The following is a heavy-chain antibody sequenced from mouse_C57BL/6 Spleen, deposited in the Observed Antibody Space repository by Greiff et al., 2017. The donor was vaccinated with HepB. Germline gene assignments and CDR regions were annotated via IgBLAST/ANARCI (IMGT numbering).Heavy chain of an antibody. J-gene: IGHJ2*01. CDR3: TTPYDGYYN. D-gene: IGHD2-3*01. CDR1: GFNIKDDY. CDR2: IDPENGDT. V-gene: IGHV14-4*01. Sequence: EVKLLESGAELVRPGASVKLSCTASGFNIKDDYMHWVKQRPEQGLEWIGWIDPENGDTDYASKFQGKATITADTSSNTAYLQLSSLTSEDTAVYYCTTPYDGYYNWGQGTTLTVSS.